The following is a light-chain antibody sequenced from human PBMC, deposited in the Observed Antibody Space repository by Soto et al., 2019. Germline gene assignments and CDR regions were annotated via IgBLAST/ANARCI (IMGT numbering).Light chain of an antibody. V-gene: IGKV3D-15*01. CDR3: QQYNNWPPLT. J-gene: IGKJ4*01. CDR2: GAS. Sequence: IVMTQSPATLSVSPGERATLSCRASQSVSSNLAWYQQKPGQAPRLLIYGASISATGIPARFSGSGSGTEFTLTISSLQSEDFAVYYCQQYNNWPPLTFGGGTKVEIK. CDR1: QSVSSN.